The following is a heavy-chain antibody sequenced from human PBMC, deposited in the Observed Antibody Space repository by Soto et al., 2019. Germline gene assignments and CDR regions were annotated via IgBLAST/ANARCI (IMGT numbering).Heavy chain of an antibody. CDR1: GGSISSSSYY. J-gene: IGHJ6*02. V-gene: IGHV4-39*01. Sequence: QLQLQESGPGLVKPSETLSLTCTVSGGSISSSSYYWGWIRQPPGKGLEWIGSIYYSGSTYYNPSLQSRVTISVDTSKNQFSLKLSSVTAADTAVYYCARRATQKGYGMDVWGQGTTVTVSS. D-gene: IGHD5-12*01. CDR3: ARRATQKGYGMDV. CDR2: IYYSGST.